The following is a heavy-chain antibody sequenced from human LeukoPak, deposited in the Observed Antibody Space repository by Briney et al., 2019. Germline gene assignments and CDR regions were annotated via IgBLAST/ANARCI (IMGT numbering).Heavy chain of an antibody. D-gene: IGHD6-13*01. Sequence: GGSLRLSCAASGFTFSSYAMHWVRQAPGKGLEWVAVISYDGSNKYYADSVKGRFTISRDNSKNTLYLQMNSLRAEDTAVYYCARDLWQLDDNYYYYYSGMDVWGQGATVTVSS. CDR2: ISYDGSNK. V-gene: IGHV3-30-3*01. CDR3: ARDLWQLDDNYYYYYSGMDV. J-gene: IGHJ6*02. CDR1: GFTFSSYA.